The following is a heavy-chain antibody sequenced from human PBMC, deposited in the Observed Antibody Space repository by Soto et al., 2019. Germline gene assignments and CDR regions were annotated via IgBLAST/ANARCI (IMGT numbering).Heavy chain of an antibody. CDR1: GGSFSDYY. Sequence: KTSDTLSPTCAVYGGSFSDYYWSWIRQPPGNALGWSGEVNHSGSTNYNPSLTSRVTISVDTSKNQFSLKLYSVTAADTAVYYCARGLRAYYDNSGYYYVTTTYFDYWGHGALVTVSS. J-gene: IGHJ4*01. CDR2: VNHSGST. D-gene: IGHD3-22*01. CDR3: ARGLRAYYDNSGYYYVTTTYFDY. V-gene: IGHV4-34*01.